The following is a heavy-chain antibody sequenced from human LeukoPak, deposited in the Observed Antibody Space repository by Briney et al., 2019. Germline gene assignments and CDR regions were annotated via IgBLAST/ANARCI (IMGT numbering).Heavy chain of an antibody. V-gene: IGHV3-13*01. Sequence: PGGSLRLSCAASGFTFSSYDMHWVRHATGKGLEWVSAIGTAGDTYYPGSVKGRFTISRENAKNSLYLQMNSLRAGDTAVYYCARVPRILVRGYYYYYGMDVWGQGTTVTVSS. CDR3: ARVPRILVRGYYYYYGMDV. CDR2: IGTAGDT. D-gene: IGHD3-10*01. J-gene: IGHJ6*02. CDR1: GFTFSSYD.